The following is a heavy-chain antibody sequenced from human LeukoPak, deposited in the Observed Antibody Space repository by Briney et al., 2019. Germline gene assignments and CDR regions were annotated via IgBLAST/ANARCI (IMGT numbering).Heavy chain of an antibody. V-gene: IGHV3-30*18. CDR1: GFTFSKYG. D-gene: IGHD6-19*01. J-gene: IGHJ4*02. CDR3: AKTPMTNGWYYFDY. CDR2: ITNDGRNK. Sequence: PGGSLRLSCAASGFTFSKYGMSWVRQAPGKGLEWVAVITNDGRNKYYADSVKGRFTISRDNSKNSVYLQMNSLRGEDTAVYYCAKTPMTNGWYYFDYWGQGSLVTVSS.